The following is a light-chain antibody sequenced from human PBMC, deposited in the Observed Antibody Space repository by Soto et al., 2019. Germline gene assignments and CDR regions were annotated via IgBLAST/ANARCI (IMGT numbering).Light chain of an antibody. CDR1: QSISSY. CDR2: AAS. Sequence: DIQMTQSPSSLSASVGDRVTITCRASQSISSYLNWYQQKPGKAPKLLIYAASSLQSGVPSRFSGSGSSTDFTLAISSLQPEDFATYYCQQSYSTPLTFRGGTKVEIK. V-gene: IGKV1-39*01. J-gene: IGKJ4*01. CDR3: QQSYSTPLT.